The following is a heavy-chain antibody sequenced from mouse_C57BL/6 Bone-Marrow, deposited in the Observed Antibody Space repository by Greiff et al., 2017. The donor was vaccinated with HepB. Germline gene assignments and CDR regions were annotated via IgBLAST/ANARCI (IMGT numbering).Heavy chain of an antibody. V-gene: IGHV5-4*01. CDR2: ISDGGSYT. CDR3: ARDKGYYGSSYVDY. D-gene: IGHD1-1*01. Sequence: EVKLVESGGGLVKPGGSLKLSCAASGFTFSSYAMSWVRQTPEKRLEWVATISDGGSYTYYPDNVKGRFTISRDNAKNNLYLQMSHLKSEDTAMYDWARDKGYYGSSYVDYWGQGTTLTVSS. J-gene: IGHJ2*01. CDR1: GFTFSSYA.